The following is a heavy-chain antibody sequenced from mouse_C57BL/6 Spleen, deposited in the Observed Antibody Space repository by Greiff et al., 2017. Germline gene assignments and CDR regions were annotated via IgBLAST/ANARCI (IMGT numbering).Heavy chain of an antibody. CDR1: GYTFTSYW. Sequence: QVQLQQPGAELVKPGASVKLSCKASGYTFTSYWMQWVKPRPGQGLEWIGEIDPSDSYTNYNQKFKGKATLTVDTSSSTAYMQLSSLTSEDSAVXYCARRGDYWGQGTTLTVSS. D-gene: IGHD3-3*01. CDR3: ARRGDY. CDR2: IDPSDSYT. J-gene: IGHJ2*01. V-gene: IGHV1-50*01.